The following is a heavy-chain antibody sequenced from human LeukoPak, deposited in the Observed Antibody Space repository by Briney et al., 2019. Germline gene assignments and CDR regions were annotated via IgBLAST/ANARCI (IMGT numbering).Heavy chain of an antibody. CDR2: ITGSGAGT. J-gene: IGHJ4*02. D-gene: IGHD5-12*01. CDR3: AKGPGGFWDY. CDR1: GLTFSDYX. Sequence: VGSPRLSCAASGLTFSDYXXXWVRQAPGKGLEWVSAITGSGAGTYHADSVKGRFTISRDNSKNTLYLQMNSLRAEDTAVYYCAKGPGGFWDYWGQGTLVTVSS. V-gene: IGHV3-23*01.